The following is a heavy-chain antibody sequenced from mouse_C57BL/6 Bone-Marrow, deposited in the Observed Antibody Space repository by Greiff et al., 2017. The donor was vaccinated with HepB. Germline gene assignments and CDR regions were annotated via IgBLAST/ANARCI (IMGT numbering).Heavy chain of an antibody. CDR2: IYPGNSDT. V-gene: IGHV1-5*01. Sequence: VQLQQSGTVLARPGASVKMSCKTSGYTFTSYWMHWVKQRPGQGLEWIGAIYPGNSDTSYNQKFKGKAKLTAVTSASTAYMELSSLTNEDSAVYYGTRSGGYDGGAWFAYWGQGTLVTVSA. CDR3: TRSGGYDGGAWFAY. D-gene: IGHD2-2*01. CDR1: GYTFTSYW. J-gene: IGHJ3*01.